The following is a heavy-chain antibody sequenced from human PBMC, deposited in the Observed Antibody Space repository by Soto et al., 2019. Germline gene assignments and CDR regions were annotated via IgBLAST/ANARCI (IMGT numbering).Heavy chain of an antibody. D-gene: IGHD2-2*02. CDR2: IYYSGST. Sequence: PSGTRSLTCTVCGGSIRSSSYYWCWIRQPPGKGREWIGSIYYSGSTYYNPSLKSRVTISVDTSKNQFSLKLSPVPAADTAVYYCAARLDYIVVVPAAIMPSYGMDVWGQGTTVTVSS. CDR3: AARLDYIVVVPAAIMPSYGMDV. CDR1: GGSIRSSSYY. V-gene: IGHV4-39*01. J-gene: IGHJ6*02.